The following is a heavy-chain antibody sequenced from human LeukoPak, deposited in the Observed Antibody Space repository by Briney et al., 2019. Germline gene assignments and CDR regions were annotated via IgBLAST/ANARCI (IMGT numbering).Heavy chain of an antibody. D-gene: IGHD5-18*01. CDR2: ISYDGSNK. V-gene: IGHV3-30*18. CDR1: GFTFSSYG. J-gene: IGHJ6*02. CDR3: AKDLDTAMVDYYYYGMDV. Sequence: PGGSLRLSCAASGFTFSSYGMHWVRQAPGKGLEWVAVISYDGSNKYYADSVKGRFTISRDNSKNTLYLQMNSLRAEDTAVYYCAKDLDTAMVDYYYYGMDVWGQGTTVTVSS.